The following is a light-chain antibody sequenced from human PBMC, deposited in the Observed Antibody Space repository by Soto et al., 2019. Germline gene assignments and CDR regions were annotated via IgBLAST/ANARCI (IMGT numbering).Light chain of an antibody. CDR3: AAWDDRLRGFL. CDR1: SSNIGSNS. J-gene: IGLJ1*01. CDR2: KNS. Sequence: QSVLTQPPSASGTPGQRVTISCSGSSSNIGSNSVYWYQQLPGTAPKLLIFKNSQRPSGVPDRFSGSKSGTSASLAVSGLRSGDEADYYCAAWDDRLRGFLFGPGTKVTAL. V-gene: IGLV1-47*01.